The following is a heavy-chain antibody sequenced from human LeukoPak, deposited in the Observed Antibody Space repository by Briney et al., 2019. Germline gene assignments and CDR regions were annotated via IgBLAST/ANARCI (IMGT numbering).Heavy chain of an antibody. V-gene: IGHV3-7*01. CDR2: IKQDGSEK. Sequence: GGSLRLSCAASGFTFSSYWMSWVRQAPGKGLERVANIKQDGSEKSYVDSVKGRFTISRDNTKNSLYLQMNSLRAEDTAVYFCAREWAGPSFDYWGQGTLVTVSS. J-gene: IGHJ4*02. D-gene: IGHD6-19*01. CDR1: GFTFSSYW. CDR3: AREWAGPSFDY.